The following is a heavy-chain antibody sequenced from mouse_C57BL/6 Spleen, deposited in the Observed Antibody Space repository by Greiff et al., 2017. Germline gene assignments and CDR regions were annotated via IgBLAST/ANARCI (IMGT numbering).Heavy chain of an antibody. CDR1: GYTFTSYD. CDR2: IYPRDGST. Sequence: VKLQEPGPELVKPGASVKLSCKASGYTFTSYDINWVKQRPGQGLEWIGWIYPRDGSTKYNEKFKGKATVTVDTSSSTAYMVLHSLTSEDSAVYFCAREDYYGSRTFDYWGQGTTLTVSS. V-gene: IGHV1-85*01. D-gene: IGHD1-1*01. CDR3: AREDYYGSRTFDY. J-gene: IGHJ2*01.